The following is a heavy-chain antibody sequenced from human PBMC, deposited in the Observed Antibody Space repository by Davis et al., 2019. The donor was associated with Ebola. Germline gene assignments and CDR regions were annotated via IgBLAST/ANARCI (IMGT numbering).Heavy chain of an antibody. D-gene: IGHD3-9*01. CDR1: GFTFSSYS. CDR2: IGTAGDP. Sequence: GESLKISCAASGFTFSSYSMNWVRQAPGKGLEWVSAIGTAGDPYYPGSVKGRFTISRDNSKKTLYLQMNSLRAEDTAVYYCAKAHFDWLLYYYYYYGMDVWGKGTTVTVSS. CDR3: AKAHFDWLLYYYYYYGMDV. V-gene: IGHV3-23*01. J-gene: IGHJ6*04.